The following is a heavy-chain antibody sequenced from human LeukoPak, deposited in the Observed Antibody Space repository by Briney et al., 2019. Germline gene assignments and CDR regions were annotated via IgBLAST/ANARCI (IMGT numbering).Heavy chain of an antibody. CDR2: IYYSGST. CDR1: GGSISSYY. Sequence: SETLSLTCTVSGGSISSYYWSWIRQPPGKGLDWIGYIYYSGSTNYNPSLKSRVTISVDTSKNQFSLKLSSVTAADTAVYYCARVGGDILTGYSNAYWGQGTLVTVSS. V-gene: IGHV4-59*12. D-gene: IGHD3-9*01. J-gene: IGHJ4*02. CDR3: ARVGGDILTGYSNAY.